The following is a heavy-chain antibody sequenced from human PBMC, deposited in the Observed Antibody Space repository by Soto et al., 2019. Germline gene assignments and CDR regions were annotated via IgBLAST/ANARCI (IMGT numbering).Heavy chain of an antibody. Sequence: PSETLSLTCPVSAYSISIGYSWGWIRQAPGKGREWIGIIDHSGSTYYIPSRKSRVTISVDTSKNQYSLKLSSVNAADKDVYYCASRKDVSGYFFLWGQGTMVTVSS. D-gene: IGHD3-22*01. CDR3: ASRKDVSGYFFL. CDR1: AYSISIGYS. V-gene: IGHV4-38-2*01. CDR2: IDHSGST. J-gene: IGHJ3*01.